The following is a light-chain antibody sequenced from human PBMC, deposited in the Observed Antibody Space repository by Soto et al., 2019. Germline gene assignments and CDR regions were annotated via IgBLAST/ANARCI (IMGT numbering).Light chain of an antibody. CDR3: QHYFSYPYA. Sequence: DIQMTQSPATLSASVGDTVSITCRASPRVLTWLAWYQQKPGKDPNLLIYKASRLRDGGPSRFSGSGSGTDFTLTISSLRPDDCASYFCQHYFSYPYAFGQGTKLEI. J-gene: IGKJ2*01. CDR1: PRVLTW. CDR2: KAS. V-gene: IGKV1-5*03.